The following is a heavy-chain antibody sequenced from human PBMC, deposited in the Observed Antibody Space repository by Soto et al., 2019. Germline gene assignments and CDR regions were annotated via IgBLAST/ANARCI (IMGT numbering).Heavy chain of an antibody. J-gene: IGHJ6*03. V-gene: IGHV4-31*03. D-gene: IGHD4-17*01. CDR1: GGSISSGGYY. Sequence: SETLSLTCTVSGGSISSGGYYWSWIRQHPGKGLEWIGYIYYSGSTYYNPSLKSRVTISVDTSKNQFSLKLSSVTAADTAVYYCARVERSTAVTTLYYYYYYYMDVWGKGTTVTVSS. CDR2: IYYSGST. CDR3: ARVERSTAVTTLYYYYYYYMDV.